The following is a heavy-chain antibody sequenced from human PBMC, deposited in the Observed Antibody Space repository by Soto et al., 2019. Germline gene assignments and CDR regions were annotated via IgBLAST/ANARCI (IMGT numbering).Heavy chain of an antibody. CDR2: INHSGST. V-gene: IGHV4-34*01. CDR1: GGSFSGYY. J-gene: IGHJ6*03. Sequence: QVQLQQWGAGLLKPSETLSLTCAVYGGSFSGYYWSWIRQPPGKGLEWIGEINHSGSTNYNPSLKSRVTISVDTSKNQFSLKLSSVTAADTAVYYCARGPPSGYMDVWGKGTTVTVSS. CDR3: ARGPPSGYMDV.